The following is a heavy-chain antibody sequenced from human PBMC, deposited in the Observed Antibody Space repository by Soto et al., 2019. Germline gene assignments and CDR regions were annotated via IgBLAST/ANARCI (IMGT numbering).Heavy chain of an antibody. V-gene: IGHV3-23*01. CDR1: GFTFSSYA. J-gene: IGHJ4*02. D-gene: IGHD3-3*01. CDR3: AKTALIVEWLLYFDY. Sequence: EVQLLESGGGLVQPGGSLRLSCAASGFTFSSYAMSWVRQAPGKGLEWVSAISGSGGSTYYADSVKGRFTISRDNSKNTLDRQTNSLRAEDTAVYYCAKTALIVEWLLYFDYWGQGTLVTVSS. CDR2: ISGSGGST.